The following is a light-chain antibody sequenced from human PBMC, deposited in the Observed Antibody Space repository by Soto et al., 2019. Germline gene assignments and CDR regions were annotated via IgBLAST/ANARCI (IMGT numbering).Light chain of an antibody. CDR3: QQYGSSPLT. V-gene: IGKV3-20*01. J-gene: IGKJ1*01. CDR2: GAS. CDR1: QSVSSNY. Sequence: EIVLTQSPGTLSLSPGERATLSCRASQSVSSNYLAWYQQKPGQAPRLLSYGASSRATGVPDRFSGSGSGTDFSLTISRLEPEDSALYFCQQYGSSPLTFGQGTKVEIK.